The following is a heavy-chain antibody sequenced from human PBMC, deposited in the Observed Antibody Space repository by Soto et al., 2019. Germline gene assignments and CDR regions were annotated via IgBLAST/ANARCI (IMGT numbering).Heavy chain of an antibody. J-gene: IGHJ5*02. CDR1: GGTFSSYT. CDR3: ARIYPYSGYDLTVGPSVA. Sequence: ASVKVSCKASGGTFSSYTISWVRQAPGQGLEWMGRIIPILGIANYAQKFQGRVTITADKSTSTAYMELSSLRSEDTAVYYCARIYPYSGYDLTVGPSVAWGQGTLVTVSS. V-gene: IGHV1-69*02. CDR2: IIPILGIA. D-gene: IGHD5-12*01.